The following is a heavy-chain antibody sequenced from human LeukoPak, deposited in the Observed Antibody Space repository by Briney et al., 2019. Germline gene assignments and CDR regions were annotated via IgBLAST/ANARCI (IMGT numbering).Heavy chain of an antibody. V-gene: IGHV1-2*02. CDR2: INPNSGGT. D-gene: IGHD5-18*01. CDR3: ARENRVDTAMGH. Sequence: ASVKVSCKASGYTFTGYYMHWVRQAPGQGLEGMGWINPNSGGTNYAQKFQGRVTMTRDTSISTSYMELSRLRSDDTAVYYCARENRVDTAMGHWGQGTLVTVSS. CDR1: GYTFTGYY. J-gene: IGHJ4*02.